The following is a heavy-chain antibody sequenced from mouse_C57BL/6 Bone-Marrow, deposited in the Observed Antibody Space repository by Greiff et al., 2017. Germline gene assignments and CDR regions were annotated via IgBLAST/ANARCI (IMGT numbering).Heavy chain of an antibody. D-gene: IGHD2-5*01. Sequence: EVQLQQSVAELVRPGASVKLSCTASGFNIKNTYMHWVKQRPEQGLEWIGRIDPANGNTKYAPKFQGKATITADTSSNTAYLQLSSLTSEDTAIYYCARPIDYSNYPLYFYVWGTGTTVTVSS. CDR2: IDPANGNT. CDR1: GFNIKNTY. J-gene: IGHJ1*03. V-gene: IGHV14-3*01. CDR3: ARPIDYSNYPLYFYV.